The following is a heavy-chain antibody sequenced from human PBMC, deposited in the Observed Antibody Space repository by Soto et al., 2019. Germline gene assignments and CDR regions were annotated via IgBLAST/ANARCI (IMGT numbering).Heavy chain of an antibody. J-gene: IGHJ4*02. Sequence: PSETLSLTCAVYGGSFSGYYWSWIRQPPGKGLEWIGEINHSGSTNYNPSLKSRVTISVDTSKNQFSLKLSSVTAADTAVYYCARNMVRGQTNFDYWGQGTLVTVSS. D-gene: IGHD3-10*01. V-gene: IGHV4-34*01. CDR2: INHSGST. CDR1: GGSFSGYY. CDR3: ARNMVRGQTNFDY.